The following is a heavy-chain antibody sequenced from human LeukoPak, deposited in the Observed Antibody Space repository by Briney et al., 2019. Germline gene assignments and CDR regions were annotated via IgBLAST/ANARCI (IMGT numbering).Heavy chain of an antibody. CDR2: INSDGSST. CDR3: ATSGWNNWFDP. D-gene: IGHD6-19*01. J-gene: IGHJ5*02. V-gene: IGHV3-74*01. CDR1: GVTFSNYW. Sequence: GGSLRLSCEASGVTFSNYWMHWVRQAPGRGLVWVSRINSDGSSTNYADSVEGRFTISRDNAKNTLYLQMNSLRAEDTAVFYCATSGWNNWFDPWGQGTLVTVSS.